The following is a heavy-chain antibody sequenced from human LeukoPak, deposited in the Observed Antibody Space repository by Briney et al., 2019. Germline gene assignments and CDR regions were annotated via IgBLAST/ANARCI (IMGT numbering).Heavy chain of an antibody. D-gene: IGHD6-19*01. Sequence: SETLSLTCTVSGGSISIHYWSWIRQPPGKGLEWIGYIYYSGSTNYNPSLKSRVTIAVDTSKNQFSLKLSSVTAADTAVYQCARGAYSSGWYGGALDYWGQGTLVAVSS. J-gene: IGHJ4*02. CDR3: ARGAYSSGWYGGALDY. V-gene: IGHV4-59*11. CDR1: GGSISIHY. CDR2: IYYSGST.